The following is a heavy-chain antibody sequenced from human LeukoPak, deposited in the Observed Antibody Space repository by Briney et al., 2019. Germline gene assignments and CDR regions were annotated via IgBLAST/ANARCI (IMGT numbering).Heavy chain of an antibody. Sequence: PSETLSLTCAVYGGSFSGYYWSWIRQPPGKGLEWIGYIYYSGSTYYNPSLKSRVTISVDTSKNQFSLKLSSVTAADTAVYYCARLGTTLRVVDYWGQGTLVTVSS. CDR2: IYYSGST. J-gene: IGHJ4*02. CDR1: GGSFSGYY. CDR3: ARLGTTLRVVDY. V-gene: IGHV4-34*09. D-gene: IGHD2-2*01.